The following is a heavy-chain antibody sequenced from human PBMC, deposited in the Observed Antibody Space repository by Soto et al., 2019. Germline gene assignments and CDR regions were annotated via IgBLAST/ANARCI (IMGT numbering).Heavy chain of an antibody. V-gene: IGHV4-59*11. CDR3: ARDTIAAAGTRTYYYYYGMHV. D-gene: IGHD6-13*01. Sequence: PLQPMSLPCSVSGGTIISLYGSRIGQPQGKGLEWIGYIYYSGSTNYNPSLKSRVTISVDTSKNQFSLKLSSVTAADTAVYYCARDTIAAAGTRTYYYYYGMHVWGQGTTVTVSS. J-gene: IGHJ6*02. CDR1: GGTIISLY. CDR2: IYYSGST.